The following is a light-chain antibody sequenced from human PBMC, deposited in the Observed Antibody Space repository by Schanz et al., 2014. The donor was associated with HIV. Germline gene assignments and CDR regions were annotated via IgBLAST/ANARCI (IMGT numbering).Light chain of an antibody. CDR2: GAS. CDR1: QNISSN. J-gene: IGKJ2*03. CDR3: QQYGRSTYTYS. V-gene: IGKV3-20*01. Sequence: IVLTQSPGTLSVSPGERATLSCRASQNISSNLAWYQLKPGQAPSLLIYGASSRATGIPDRFSGSGSGTDFTLTISSLEPEDSAVYYCQQYGRSTYTYSFGQGTKLEIK.